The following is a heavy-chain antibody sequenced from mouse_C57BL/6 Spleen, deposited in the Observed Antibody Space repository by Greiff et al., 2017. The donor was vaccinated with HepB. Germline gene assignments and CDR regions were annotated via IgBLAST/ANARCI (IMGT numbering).Heavy chain of an antibody. Sequence: QVQLQQPGAELVMPGASVKLSCKASGYTFTSYWMHWVKQRPGQGLEWIGEIDPSDSYTNYNQKFKGKSTLTVDKSSSTAYMQLSSLTSEDSAVYYCARWWYDGYYFDYWGQGTTLTVSS. CDR2: IDPSDSYT. V-gene: IGHV1-69*01. CDR1: GYTFTSYW. CDR3: ARWWYDGYYFDY. D-gene: IGHD2-3*01. J-gene: IGHJ2*01.